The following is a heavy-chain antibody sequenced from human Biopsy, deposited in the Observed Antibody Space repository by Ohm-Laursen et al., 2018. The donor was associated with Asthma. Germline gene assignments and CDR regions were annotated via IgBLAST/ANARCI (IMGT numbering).Heavy chain of an antibody. Sequence: SVKVSCKSLGGTFNTYVIGWVRHAPGQGLVWIGVSNSVFCTTTCPQKFQDRVTIPADGSTSTVYMELSSLRSEDTAVYYCARKAGSCISRTCYSLDFWGQGTLVTVSS. V-gene: IGHV1-69*13. CDR2: SNSVFCTT. CDR1: GGTFNTYV. D-gene: IGHD2-2*01. CDR3: ARKAGSCISRTCYSLDF. J-gene: IGHJ4*02.